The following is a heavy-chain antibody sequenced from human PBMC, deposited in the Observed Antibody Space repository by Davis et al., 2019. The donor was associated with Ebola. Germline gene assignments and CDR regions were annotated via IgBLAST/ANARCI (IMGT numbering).Heavy chain of an antibody. D-gene: IGHD5-18*01. CDR3: AREKQEQLWLLGYFDY. V-gene: IGHV4-59*12. CDR1: GASISSYY. CDR2: IHYSGST. Sequence: MPSETLSLTCTVSGASISSYYWSWIRQPPGKGLEWIGYIHYSGSTYYNPSLKSRVTISVDTSKNQFSLKLSSVTAADTAVYYCAREKQEQLWLLGYFDYWGQGTLVTVSS. J-gene: IGHJ4*02.